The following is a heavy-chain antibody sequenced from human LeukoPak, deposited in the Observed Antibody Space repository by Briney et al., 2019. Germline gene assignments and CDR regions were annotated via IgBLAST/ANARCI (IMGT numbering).Heavy chain of an antibody. CDR1: GLTFSGYG. Sequence: GGSLRLSCAVSGLTFSGYGMHWVRQAPGKGLEWVALIWYDGSNKYYADSVKGRLTISRDNSKNALYLQMDSLRAEDTGVYYCAKDLGVTMVRGLCDYWGQGTLVTVSS. CDR2: IWYDGSNK. J-gene: IGHJ4*02. CDR3: AKDLGVTMVRGLCDY. D-gene: IGHD3-10*01. V-gene: IGHV3-33*06.